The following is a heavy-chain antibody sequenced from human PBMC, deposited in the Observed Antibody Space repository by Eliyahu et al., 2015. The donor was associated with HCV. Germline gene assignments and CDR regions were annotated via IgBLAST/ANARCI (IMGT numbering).Heavy chain of an antibody. CDR1: GGSFSAYF. V-gene: IGHV4-34*02. CDR3: AGSQGAQGARYLDV. CDR2: INHRGST. J-gene: IGHJ6*02. Sequence: QVQLKQWGAQMLKASETLPLTCAVYGGSFSAYFWSWIRQSPGKGLEWIGEINHRGSTNYNPSLKSRVNISVDKSKKQFSLHLSDVTAVDTAVYYCAGSQGAQGARYLDVWGQGTPVAVSS. D-gene: IGHD3-10*01.